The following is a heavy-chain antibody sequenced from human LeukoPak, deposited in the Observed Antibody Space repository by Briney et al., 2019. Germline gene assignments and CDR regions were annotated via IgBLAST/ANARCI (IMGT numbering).Heavy chain of an antibody. D-gene: IGHD6-6*01. CDR1: GFIFSTHA. CDR3: AKAPGGLVSIAARPYYFDY. V-gene: IGHV3-23*01. Sequence: GGSLRVSCAASGFIFSTHAMTWVRQAPGKGLEWVSIINNSGDSTYYADSVKGRFTISRDNSKNTLYLQMNSLRAEDTAVYYCAKAPGGLVSIAARPYYFDYWGQGTLVTVSS. CDR2: INNSGDST. J-gene: IGHJ4*02.